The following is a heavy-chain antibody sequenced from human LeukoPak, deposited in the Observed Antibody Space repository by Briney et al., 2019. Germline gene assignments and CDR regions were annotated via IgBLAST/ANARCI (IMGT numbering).Heavy chain of an antibody. J-gene: IGHJ4*02. V-gene: IGHV3-30*02. CDR3: AKDRLLLWFGEPSHFDY. CDR1: GFTFSSYG. CDR2: IRYDGSNK. Sequence: GGSLRLSCAASGFTFSSYGMHWVRQAPGKGLEWVAFIRYDGSNKYYADSVKGRFTISRDNSKNTLYLQMNSLRAEDTAVYYCAKDRLLLWFGEPSHFDYWGQGTLVTVSS. D-gene: IGHD3-10*01.